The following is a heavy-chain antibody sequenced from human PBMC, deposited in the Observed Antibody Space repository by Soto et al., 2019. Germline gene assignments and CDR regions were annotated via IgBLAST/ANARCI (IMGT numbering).Heavy chain of an antibody. CDR2: ISWNSGSI. V-gene: IGHV3-9*01. CDR1: GFTFDDYA. CDR3: AKDIATNAPLYYFDY. J-gene: IGHJ4*02. Sequence: LRLSCAASGFTFDDYAMHWVRQAPGKGLEWVSGISWNSGSIGYADSVKGRFTISRDNAKNSLYLQMNSLRAEDTALYYCAKDIATNAPLYYFDYWGQGTLVTVSS.